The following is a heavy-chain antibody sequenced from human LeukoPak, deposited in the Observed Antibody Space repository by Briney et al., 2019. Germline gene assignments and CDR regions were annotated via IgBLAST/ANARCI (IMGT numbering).Heavy chain of an antibody. CDR1: GFTFSSYG. Sequence: PGRSLRLSCAASGFTFSSYGMHWVRQAPGKGLEWVAVIWYDGSNKYYADSVKGRFTISRDNSKNTLYLQMNSLRAEDTAVYYCAREPGYYYYYGMDVWGQGTTVTVSS. CDR2: IWYDGSNK. V-gene: IGHV3-33*01. CDR3: AREPGYYYYYGMDV. J-gene: IGHJ6*02.